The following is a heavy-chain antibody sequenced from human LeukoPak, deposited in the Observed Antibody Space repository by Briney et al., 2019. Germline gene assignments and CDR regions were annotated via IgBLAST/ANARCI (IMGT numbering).Heavy chain of an antibody. CDR3: AIQPWGSGNNWYFDL. D-gene: IGHD7-27*01. CDR1: GYTFTGFY. J-gene: IGHJ2*01. V-gene: IGHV1-2*02. CDR2: ISPDSGGT. Sequence: GASVKVSCKASGYTFTGFYIHWVRQAPGQGLEWMGWISPDSGGTDYAQRFQGRVTMTRDTSITTAYMDLSSLRSDDTAVYYCAIQPWGSGNNWYFDLWGRGTLVTVSS.